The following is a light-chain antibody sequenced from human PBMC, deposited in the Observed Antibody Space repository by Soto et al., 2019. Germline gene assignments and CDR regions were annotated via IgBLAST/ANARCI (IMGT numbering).Light chain of an antibody. CDR1: NSDVGRYNL. CDR3: CSYASSSTYV. J-gene: IGLJ1*01. Sequence: QSVLTKPASVNGSPGESTSISSHRTNSDVGRYNLVSWYQQHPGKAPKLMIYEGSKRPSGVSTRFSGSKSGNTASLTISGLQAEDEADYYCCSYASSSTYVFGTGTKVTVL. V-gene: IGLV2-23*01. CDR2: EGS.